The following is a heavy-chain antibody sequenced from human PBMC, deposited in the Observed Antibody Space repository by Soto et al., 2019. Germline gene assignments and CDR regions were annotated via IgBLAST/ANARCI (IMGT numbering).Heavy chain of an antibody. CDR2: ISSSGDST. CDR3: AKFGYCSGTNCYAPFDT. J-gene: IGHJ5*02. V-gene: IGHV3-23*01. Sequence: EAQLLESGGGLVQPGGSLRLSCAASGFTFSTYAMSWVRQAPGKGLDWVSSISSSGDSTKYADSVKGRFTISRDNSKNTLYLQMNNLRAADTAIYYCAKFGYCSGTNCYAPFDTWCQGTLVTVSS. D-gene: IGHD2-2*01. CDR1: GFTFSTYA.